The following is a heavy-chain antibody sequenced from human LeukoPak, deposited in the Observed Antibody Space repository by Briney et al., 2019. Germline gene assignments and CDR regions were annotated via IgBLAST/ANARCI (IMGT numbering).Heavy chain of an antibody. D-gene: IGHD3-10*01. V-gene: IGHV1-69*13. Sequence: GASVKVSCKASGRTFSSYAISWVRQAPGQGLEWMGGIIPIFGTANYAQKFQGRVTITADESTSTAYMELSSLRSEDTAVYYCARAGYYGSGGNYYYYYMDVWGKGTTVTVSS. J-gene: IGHJ6*03. CDR1: GRTFSSYA. CDR3: ARAGYYGSGGNYYYYYMDV. CDR2: IIPIFGTA.